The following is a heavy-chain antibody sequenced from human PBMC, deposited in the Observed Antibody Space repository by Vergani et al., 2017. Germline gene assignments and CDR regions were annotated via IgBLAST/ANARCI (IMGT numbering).Heavy chain of an antibody. Sequence: EVQLVESGGGLVQPGGSLRLSCAASGFTFSSYSMNWVRQAPGKGREWVSYISSSSSTIYYADSVKGRFTISRDNAKNSLYLQRNSLRAEDTAVYYCASVPTSYTVIVEAWGQGTLVTVSS. CDR2: ISSSSSTI. J-gene: IGHJ5*02. CDR3: ASVPTSYTVIVEA. V-gene: IGHV3-48*04. CDR1: GFTFSSYS. D-gene: IGHD3-22*01.